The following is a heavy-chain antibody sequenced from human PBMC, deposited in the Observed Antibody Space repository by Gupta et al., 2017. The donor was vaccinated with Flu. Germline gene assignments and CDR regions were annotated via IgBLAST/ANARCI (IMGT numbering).Heavy chain of an antibody. CDR1: GYRFTNYW. J-gene: IGHJ3*02. Sequence: EVQLVQSGPEVKQPGESLQIACSGSGYRFTNYWIGWVRQMPGKGLEWMGVIHPSDSDTRYSPSFRGQVTISVDKSIATAHLQWSSLKASDTAMYYCARGVGGTKDAFEIWGQGTVVTVSS. D-gene: IGHD1-7*01. V-gene: IGHV5-51*01. CDR3: ARGVGGTKDAFEI. CDR2: IHPSDSDT.